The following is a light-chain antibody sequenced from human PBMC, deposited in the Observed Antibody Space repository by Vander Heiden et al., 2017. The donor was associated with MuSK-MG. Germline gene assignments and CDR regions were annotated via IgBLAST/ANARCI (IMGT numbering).Light chain of an antibody. J-gene: IGLJ2*01. Sequence: QSALTQSRSVSGSPGQSVTISCTGTSGDVGRYNSVSWYQHHPGKTPTLIIYDVIRRRPGVPDRFSGSKSASTASLTNAGRQPEDEADYYCCSYAGRSCHVVFGGGTRLTVL. CDR3: CSYAGRSCHVV. CDR1: SGDVGRYNS. V-gene: IGLV2-11*01. CDR2: DVI.